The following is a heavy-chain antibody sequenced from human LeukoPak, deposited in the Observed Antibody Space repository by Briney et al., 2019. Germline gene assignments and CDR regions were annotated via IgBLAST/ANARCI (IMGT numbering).Heavy chain of an antibody. V-gene: IGHV4-38-2*02. D-gene: IGHD4-17*01. J-gene: IGHJ3*02. CDR1: GGSISTDY. Sequence: SETLSLTCTVSGGSISTDYWGWIRQPPGEGLEWIGSIYHSGSTYYNPSLKSRVTISVDTSKNQFSLKLSSVTAADTAVYYCARWLDYGDSACAFDIWGQGTMVTVSS. CDR3: ARWLDYGDSACAFDI. CDR2: IYHSGST.